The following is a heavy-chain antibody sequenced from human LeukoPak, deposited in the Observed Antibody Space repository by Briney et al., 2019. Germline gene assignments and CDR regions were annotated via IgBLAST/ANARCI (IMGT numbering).Heavy chain of an antibody. CDR2: ISSSSSYI. CDR3: AREGSYGGAFDI. V-gene: IGHV3-21*01. CDR1: GFTFSSYS. Sequence: PGGSLRLSCAASGFTFSSYSMNWVRQAPGKGLEWVSSISSSSSYIYYADSVKGRFTISRDNAKNTLYLQMNSLRAEDTAVYYCAREGSYGGAFDIWGQGTMVTVSS. J-gene: IGHJ3*02. D-gene: IGHD1-26*01.